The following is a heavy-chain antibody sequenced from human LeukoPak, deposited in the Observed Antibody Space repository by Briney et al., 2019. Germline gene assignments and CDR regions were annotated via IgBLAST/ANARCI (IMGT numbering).Heavy chain of an antibody. D-gene: IGHD2-15*01. CDR1: GYTFTGYY. Sequence: EASVKVSCKASGYTFTGYYMHWVRQAPGQGLEWMGWINPNSGGTNYAQKFQGRVTMTRDTSISTAYMELSRLRSDDTAVYYCARDPRGRYCSGGSCQRYNWFDPWGQGTLVTVSS. CDR3: ARDPRGRYCSGGSCQRYNWFDP. V-gene: IGHV1-2*02. J-gene: IGHJ5*02. CDR2: INPNSGGT.